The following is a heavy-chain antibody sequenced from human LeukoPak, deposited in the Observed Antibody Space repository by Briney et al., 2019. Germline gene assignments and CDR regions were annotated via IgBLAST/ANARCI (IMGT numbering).Heavy chain of an antibody. CDR3: ASIAAAGTGGFDY. D-gene: IGHD6-13*01. CDR2: IYYSGST. Sequence: SETLSLTCTVSGGSISSYYWSWIRQPPGKGLEWIGYIYYSGSTNHNPSLKSRVTISVDTSKNQFSLKLSSVTAADTAVYYRASIAAAGTGGFDYWGQGTLVTVSS. V-gene: IGHV4-59*08. CDR1: GGSISSYY. J-gene: IGHJ4*02.